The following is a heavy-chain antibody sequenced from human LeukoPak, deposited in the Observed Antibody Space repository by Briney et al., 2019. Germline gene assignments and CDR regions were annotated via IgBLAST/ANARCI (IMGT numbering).Heavy chain of an antibody. CDR1: GFTFSSYW. J-gene: IGHJ6*02. V-gene: IGHV3-74*01. D-gene: IGHD3-10*01. CDR2: INSDGSST. Sequence: TGGSLRLSCAASGFTFSSYWMHWVRQAPGKGLVWVSRINSDGSSTSYADSVKGRFTISRDNAKNTLYLQMNSLRAEDTAVYYCAREGGYYYGSGSYYNGYYGMDVWGQGTTVTVSS. CDR3: AREGGYYYGSGSYYNGYYGMDV.